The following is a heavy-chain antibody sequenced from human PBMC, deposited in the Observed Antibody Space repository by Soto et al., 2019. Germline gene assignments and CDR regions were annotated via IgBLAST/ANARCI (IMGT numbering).Heavy chain of an antibody. CDR1: SASIIRSRYT. D-gene: IGHD2-2*01. CDR3: ARLHGYCISSSCHGHYAMDV. V-gene: IGHV4-39*01. CDR2: IYYSGVT. J-gene: IGHJ6*02. Sequence: SETLSLTCTVSSASIIRSRYTWGWIRQAPGKGLEWIGSIYYSGVTYYNPSLNSRVTVSVDTSKNQFSLKVTSVTAADTAVYYCARLHGYCISSSCHGHYAMDVWGQGTTVT.